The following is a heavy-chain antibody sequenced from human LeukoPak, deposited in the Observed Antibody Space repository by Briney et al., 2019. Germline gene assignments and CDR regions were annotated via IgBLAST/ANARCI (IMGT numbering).Heavy chain of an antibody. CDR3: GRDPNGDYVGAFEF. J-gene: IGHJ3*01. Sequence: GGSLRLSCAASGFTFSSYWMHWVRQAPGKGLVWVSRINTDGSSTSYADSVKGRFTISRDNAKNTLYLQMDSLRAEDTAIFYCGRDPNGDYVGAFEFWSRGTMVTVSS. V-gene: IGHV3-74*01. CDR2: INTDGSST. CDR1: GFTFSSYW. D-gene: IGHD2-21*02.